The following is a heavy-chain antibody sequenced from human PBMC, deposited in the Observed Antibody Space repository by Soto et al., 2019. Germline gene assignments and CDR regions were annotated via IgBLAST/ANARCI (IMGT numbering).Heavy chain of an antibody. Sequence: QLQLQESGSGLVKPSQTLSLTCAVSGGSISSGGYSWSWIRQPPGKGLEWIGYIYHSGSTYYNPSHNTRVTIPVDSSKNRSTLQLCSVTGADTAAYYGAADGGLPRYYWGQGTLVTVSS. CDR1: GGSISSGGYS. CDR3: AADGGLPRYY. D-gene: IGHD4-17*01. CDR2: IYHSGST. J-gene: IGHJ4*02. V-gene: IGHV4-30-2*01.